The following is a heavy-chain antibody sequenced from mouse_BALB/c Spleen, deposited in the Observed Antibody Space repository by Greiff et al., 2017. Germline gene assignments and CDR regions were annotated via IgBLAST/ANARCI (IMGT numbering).Heavy chain of an antibody. J-gene: IGHJ3*01. D-gene: IGHD2-1*01. CDR2: IYPSDSYT. Sequence: QVQLQQPGAELVRPGASVKLSCKASGYTFTSYWINWVKQRPGQGLEWIGNIYPSDSYTNYNQKFKAKATLTVDKSSSTAYMLLSIPPTEDSAVYYCTRSGYYGNYFAYWGQGTLVTVSA. V-gene: IGHV1-69*02. CDR3: TRSGYYGNYFAY. CDR1: GYTFTSYW.